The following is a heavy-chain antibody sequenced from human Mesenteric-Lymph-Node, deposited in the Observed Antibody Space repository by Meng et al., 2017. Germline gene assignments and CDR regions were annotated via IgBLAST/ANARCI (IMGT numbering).Heavy chain of an antibody. V-gene: IGHV4-4*02. D-gene: IGHD3-22*01. Sequence: QDAGPCVVKRWGNLAPTCAGSGGTISSSNWWSWVRQPPGKGLEWIGEINHRGKTNYNPSLESRVTISIDTSRDQFSLRLTSVTAADTAVYYCARVELRGDTRDSCGLDHWGQGTLVTVSS. CDR3: ARVELRGDTRDSCGLDH. CDR2: INHRGKT. J-gene: IGHJ4*02. CDR1: GGTISSSNW.